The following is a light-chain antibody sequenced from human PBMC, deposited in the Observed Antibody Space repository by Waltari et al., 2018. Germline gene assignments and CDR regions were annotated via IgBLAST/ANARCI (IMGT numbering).Light chain of an antibody. V-gene: IGKV1D-12*01. Sequence: DIQMTQSPSSASSSVGDTVTITCRASKRITSWLAWYQQKPGKAPKLLIYAASSLQSGIPSRFSGSGSGADFTLTISSLQPEDFATYYCQQADSLPLTFGGGTKVEIK. CDR1: KRITSW. CDR3: QQADSLPLT. J-gene: IGKJ4*01. CDR2: AAS.